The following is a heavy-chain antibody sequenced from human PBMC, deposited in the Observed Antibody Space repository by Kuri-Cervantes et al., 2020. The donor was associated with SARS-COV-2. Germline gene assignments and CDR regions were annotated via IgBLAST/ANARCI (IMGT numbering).Heavy chain of an antibody. CDR1: GYTFTSYY. J-gene: IGHJ6*03. V-gene: IGHV1-46*01. CDR3: ARDIDYYESYYYYYMDA. Sequence: ASVKVSCKASGYTFTSYYMHWVRQAPGQGLEWMGIINPSGGSTSYAQKFQGRVTITSDESTSTAYMELSSLRSEDTAVYYCARDIDYYESYYYYYMDAWGKGTTVTVSS. CDR2: INPSGGST. D-gene: IGHD3-22*01.